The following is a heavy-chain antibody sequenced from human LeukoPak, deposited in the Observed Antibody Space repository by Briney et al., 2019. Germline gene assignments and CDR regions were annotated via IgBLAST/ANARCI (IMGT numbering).Heavy chain of an antibody. J-gene: IGHJ4*02. V-gene: IGHV3-23*01. CDR1: GFTFSSYA. CDR2: ISGSGGST. D-gene: IGHD3-10*01. Sequence: GGSLRLSCAASGFTFSSYAMSWVRQAPGKGLEWVSAISGSGGSTYYADSVKGRFTISRDNSKNTLYLQMSSLRAEDTAVYYCAKSPYYYGSGSYYWGQGTLVTVSS. CDR3: AKSPYYYGSGSYY.